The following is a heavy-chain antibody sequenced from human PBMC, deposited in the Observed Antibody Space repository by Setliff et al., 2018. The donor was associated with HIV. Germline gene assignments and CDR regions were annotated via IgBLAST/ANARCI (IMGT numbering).Heavy chain of an antibody. Sequence: PSETLSLTCTVSGGSISSGSYYWSWIRQPAGKGLEWIGHIYTSGSTNYNPSLKSRVTISEDTSKHQFSLKLTSVTAADTAVYYCARESGSGSYYDYYYYYMDVWGKGTTVTVSS. CDR3: ARESGSGSYYDYYYYYMDV. V-gene: IGHV4-61*09. J-gene: IGHJ6*03. CDR1: GGSISSGSYY. CDR2: IYTSGST. D-gene: IGHD1-26*01.